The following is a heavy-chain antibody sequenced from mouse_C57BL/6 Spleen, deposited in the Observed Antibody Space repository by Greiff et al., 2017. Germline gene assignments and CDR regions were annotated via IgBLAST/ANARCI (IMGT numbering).Heavy chain of an antibody. V-gene: IGHV5-16*01. D-gene: IGHD2-1*01. CDR3: SKQGYYRYAMDY. CDR2: INYDGSST. CDR1: GFTFSDYY. Sequence: EVKVEESEGGLVQPGSSMTLSCTASGFTFSDYYMAWVRQVPEKGLEWVANINYDGSSTYYLDSLQSRFIISRDNAKNILYLQMSSRKSADTATYYCSKQGYYRYAMDYWGQGTSVTVSS. J-gene: IGHJ4*01.